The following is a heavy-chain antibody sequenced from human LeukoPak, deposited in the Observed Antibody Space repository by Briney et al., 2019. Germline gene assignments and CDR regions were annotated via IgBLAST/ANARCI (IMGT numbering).Heavy chain of an antibody. CDR3: ARQAPVTRPFDY. CDR1: GDSISSSNW. J-gene: IGHJ4*02. D-gene: IGHD2-2*01. CDR2: VYHNGQT. Sequence: SETLSLTCAVSGDSISSSNWWNWVRQSPGKGLEWIAEVYHNGQTNYNPSLKSRVTMSVDTSKNQFSLKLSSVTAADTAVYYCARQAPVTRPFDYWGQGTLVTVSS. V-gene: IGHV4-4*02.